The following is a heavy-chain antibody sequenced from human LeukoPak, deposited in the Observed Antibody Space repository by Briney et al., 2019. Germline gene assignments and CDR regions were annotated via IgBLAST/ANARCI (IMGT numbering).Heavy chain of an antibody. J-gene: IGHJ3*02. CDR2: ISSSSSYI. V-gene: IGHV3-21*01. Sequence: PGGSLRLSCAASGFTFSSYSMNWVRQAPGKGLEWVSSISSSSSYIYYADSVKGRFTISRDNAKNSLYLQMNSLRAEDTAVYYCAAWFGDSEDDAFDIWGQGTMVTVSS. CDR3: AAWFGDSEDDAFDI. CDR1: GFTFSSYS. D-gene: IGHD3-10*01.